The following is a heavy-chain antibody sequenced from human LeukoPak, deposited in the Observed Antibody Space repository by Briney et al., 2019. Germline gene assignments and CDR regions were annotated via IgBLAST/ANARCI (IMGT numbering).Heavy chain of an antibody. Sequence: PGGSLRLSCAASGFTLSNYWMNWVRQAPGKGLEWVGRIKSKTDGGTTDYAAPVKGRFTISRDDSKNTLYLQMNSLKTEDTAVYYCTTDPPNDGVDYWGQGTLVTVSS. CDR3: TTDPPNDGVDY. D-gene: IGHD1-1*01. CDR1: GFTLSNYW. CDR2: IKSKTDGGTT. V-gene: IGHV3-15*01. J-gene: IGHJ4*02.